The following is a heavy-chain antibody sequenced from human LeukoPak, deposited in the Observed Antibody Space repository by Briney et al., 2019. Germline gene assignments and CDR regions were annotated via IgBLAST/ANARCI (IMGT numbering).Heavy chain of an antibody. CDR2: ISGSGSRT. J-gene: IGHJ4*02. CDR3: ASGGGYSSAWHSSDY. Sequence: PGGSLRLSCAASGFTFSSYAMSWVRQAPGKGLEWVSAISGSGSRTYYAHSVKGRFTIARDNSKNTMYLQMNSLRAEDTAVYYCASGGGYSSAWHSSDYWGQGTLVTVSS. D-gene: IGHD6-19*01. CDR1: GFTFSSYA. V-gene: IGHV3-23*01.